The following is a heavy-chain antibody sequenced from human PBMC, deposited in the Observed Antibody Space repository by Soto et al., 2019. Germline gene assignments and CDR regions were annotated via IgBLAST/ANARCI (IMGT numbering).Heavy chain of an antibody. CDR1: GYIFTSRT. J-gene: IGHJ5*02. CDR2: INAGNGHT. CDR3: TTGPGLGDGFDP. Sequence: QVQFVQSGGEVKQPGASVMVSCEASGYIFTSRTMHWVRQAPGLRLEWMGWINAGNGHTKYSQKFQGRLTISRDTYATTAYMELRRLTSEDTAVYYCTTGPGLGDGFDPWGQGTLVTVSS. D-gene: IGHD2-15*01. V-gene: IGHV1-3*01.